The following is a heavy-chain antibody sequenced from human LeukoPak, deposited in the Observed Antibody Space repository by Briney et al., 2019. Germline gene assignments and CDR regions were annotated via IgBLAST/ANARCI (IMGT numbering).Heavy chain of an antibody. D-gene: IGHD1-20*01. J-gene: IGHJ4*02. Sequence: GGSLRLSCAASGFTFDDYAMHWVRQAPGKGLEWVSGISWNSGSIGYTDSVKGRFTISRDNAKNSLYLQMNSLRAEDTALYYCAKARYNWNALDYWGQGTLVTVSS. CDR1: GFTFDDYA. CDR2: ISWNSGSI. V-gene: IGHV3-9*01. CDR3: AKARYNWNALDY.